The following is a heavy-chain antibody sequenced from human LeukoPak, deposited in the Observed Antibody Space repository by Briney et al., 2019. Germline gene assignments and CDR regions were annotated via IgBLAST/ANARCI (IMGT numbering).Heavy chain of an antibody. CDR2: IYTSGST. CDR1: GGSISSYY. D-gene: IGHD1-14*01. V-gene: IGHV4-4*07. J-gene: IGHJ4*02. CDR3: ARDFFSEPTAILDY. Sequence: SSETLSLTCTVSGGSISSYYWSWIRQPAGKGLEWIGRIYTSGSTNYNPSLKSRVTMSVDTSKNQFSLKLSSVTAADTAVYYCARDFFSEPTAILDYWGQGTLVTVSS.